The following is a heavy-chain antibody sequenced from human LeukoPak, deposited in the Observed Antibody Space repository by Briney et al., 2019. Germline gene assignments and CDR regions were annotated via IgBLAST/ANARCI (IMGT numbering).Heavy chain of an antibody. Sequence: SETLSLTCTASGGSMRNYYWSGIRQPAGKGLEWIGRIYTSGSTNYNPSVKSRVTMSVDTSKNQFSLKLSSVTAADTAVYYCARASWGSDFDYWGQGTLVTVSS. CDR1: GGSMRNYY. CDR3: ARASWGSDFDY. J-gene: IGHJ4*02. D-gene: IGHD7-27*01. V-gene: IGHV4-4*07. CDR2: IYTSGST.